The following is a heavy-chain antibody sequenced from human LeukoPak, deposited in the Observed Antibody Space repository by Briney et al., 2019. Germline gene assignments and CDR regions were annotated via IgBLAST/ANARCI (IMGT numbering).Heavy chain of an antibody. V-gene: IGHV1-46*01. D-gene: IGHD3-22*01. CDR2: INPIGGST. CDR3: ARDTGTILDYYDSSGHDFDY. CDR1: GYTFTSYY. Sequence: ASVKVSCKASGYTFTSYYMHWVRQAPGQGLEWMGIINPIGGSTSYAQKFQGRVTMTRDTSTSTVYMELSSLRSEDTAVYYCARDTGTILDYYDSSGHDFDYWGQGTLVTVSS. J-gene: IGHJ4*02.